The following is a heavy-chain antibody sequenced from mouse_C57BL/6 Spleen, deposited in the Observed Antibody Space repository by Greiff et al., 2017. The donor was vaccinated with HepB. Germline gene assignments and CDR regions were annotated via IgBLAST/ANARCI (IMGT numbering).Heavy chain of an antibody. J-gene: IGHJ1*03. D-gene: IGHD1-1*01. CDR3: ATDPDYYGSPYWYFDV. CDR1: GFTFSSYA. CDR2: ISDGGSYT. V-gene: IGHV5-4*01. Sequence: EVHLVESGGGLVKPGGSLKLPCAASGFTFSSYAMSWVRQTPEKRLEWVATISDGGSYTYYPDNVRGRSTISRDNAKNNLYLQMRHLKSEDTAMYCGATDPDYYGSPYWYFDVWGTGTTVTVAS.